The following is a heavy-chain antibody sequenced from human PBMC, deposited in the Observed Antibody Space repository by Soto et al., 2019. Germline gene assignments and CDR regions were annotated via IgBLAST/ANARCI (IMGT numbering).Heavy chain of an antibody. Sequence: QVQLQESGPGLVKPSETLSLTCTVSGGSISSYYWSWIRQPPGKGLEWIGYIYYSGSTNYNPSLNSRVTISVDTSKNQFSLKLSSVTAADTAVYYCARDGPIAAAGIDYFDYWCQGPLVTVSS. CDR3: ARDGPIAAAGIDYFDY. CDR1: GGSISSYY. J-gene: IGHJ4*02. D-gene: IGHD6-13*01. V-gene: IGHV4-59*01. CDR2: IYYSGST.